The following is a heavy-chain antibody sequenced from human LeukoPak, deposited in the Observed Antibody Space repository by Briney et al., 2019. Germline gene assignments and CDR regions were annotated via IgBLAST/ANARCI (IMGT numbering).Heavy chain of an antibody. J-gene: IGHJ3*02. CDR1: GFTVSSNY. V-gene: IGHV3-53*01. Sequence: PGGSLRLSCAASGFTVSSNYMSWVRQAPGEGLEWVSVIYSGGSTYYADSVKGRFTISRDNSKNTLYLQMNSLRAEDTAVYYCANLQVPLWPAFGIWGQGTMVTVSS. CDR3: ANLQVPLWPAFGI. CDR2: IYSGGST. D-gene: IGHD5-18*01.